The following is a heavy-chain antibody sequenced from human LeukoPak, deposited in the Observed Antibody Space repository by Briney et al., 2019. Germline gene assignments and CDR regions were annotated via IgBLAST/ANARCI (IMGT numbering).Heavy chain of an antibody. CDR3: ARGPQGVTTRIDY. J-gene: IGHJ4*01. CDR1: GGSFSGYY. V-gene: IGHV4-34*01. D-gene: IGHD4-11*01. CDR2: INHSGST. Sequence: SETLSLTCAVYGGSFSGYYWSWIRQPPGKGLEWIGEINHSGSTNYNPSLKSRLTISVDTSKNQFSLKLSSVTAADTAVYYCARGPQGVTTRIDYWGQRTLVTVPS.